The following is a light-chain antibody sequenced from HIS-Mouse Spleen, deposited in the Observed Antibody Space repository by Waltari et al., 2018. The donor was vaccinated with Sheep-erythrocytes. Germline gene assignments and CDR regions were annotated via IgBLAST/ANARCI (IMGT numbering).Light chain of an antibody. J-gene: IGKJ4*01. CDR1: QSISSW. CDR2: KAS. CDR3: QQYNSYPLT. V-gene: IGKV1-5*03. Sequence: DIQMTQSPSTLSASVGDRVTIPCRASQSISSWLAWYQQKPGKAPKLPVYKASSLESGVPSRFSGSGSGTEFTLTISSLQPDDFATYYCQQYNSYPLTFGGGTKVEIK.